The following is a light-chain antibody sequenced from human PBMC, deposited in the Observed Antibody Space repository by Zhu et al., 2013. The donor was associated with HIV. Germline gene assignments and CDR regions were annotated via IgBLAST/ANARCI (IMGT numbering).Light chain of an antibody. CDR1: SSDFGGYNY. CDR2: DVS. Sequence: QSALTQPRSVSGSPGQSVTISCTGTSSDFGGYNYVSWYQEHPGKAPKLMIYDVSHRPSGISNRFSGSKSGNTASLTISGLQTEDEADYYCCSYAGSGTYVFGTGTKVSVL. CDR3: CSYAGSGTYV. J-gene: IGLJ1*01. V-gene: IGLV2-11*01.